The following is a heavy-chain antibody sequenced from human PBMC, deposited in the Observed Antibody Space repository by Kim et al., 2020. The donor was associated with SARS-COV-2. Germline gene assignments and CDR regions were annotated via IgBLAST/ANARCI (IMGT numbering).Heavy chain of an antibody. CDR1: GYTFTGYY. D-gene: IGHD1-26*01. Sequence: ASVKVSCKASGYTFTGYYMHWVRQAPGQGLEWMGWINPNSGGTNYAQKFQGRVTMTRDTSISTAYMELSRLRSDDTAVYYCARVKKYTQWELENFDYWGQGTLVTVSS. J-gene: IGHJ4*02. CDR3: ARVKKYTQWELENFDY. CDR2: INPNSGGT. V-gene: IGHV1-2*02.